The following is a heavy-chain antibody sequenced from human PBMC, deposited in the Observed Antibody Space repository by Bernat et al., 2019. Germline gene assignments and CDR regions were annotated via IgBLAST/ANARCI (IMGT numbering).Heavy chain of an antibody. J-gene: IGHJ4*02. D-gene: IGHD3-3*01. Sequence: EVQLVQSGAELKKPGESLKISCEGSGYSFTNYWIAWVRQMPGKGLEWMGVIYPGDSDTRYSPSFQGQVTISADKSISTAYLQWSSLKASDTAMYYCARHSAFWSGSSPPDYWGQGTLVTVSS. V-gene: IGHV5-51*01. CDR3: ARHSAFWSGSSPPDY. CDR1: GYSFTNYW. CDR2: IYPGDSDT.